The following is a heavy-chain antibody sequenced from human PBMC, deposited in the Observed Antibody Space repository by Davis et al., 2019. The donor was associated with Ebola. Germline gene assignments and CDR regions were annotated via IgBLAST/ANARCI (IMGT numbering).Heavy chain of an antibody. V-gene: IGHV3-30*02. J-gene: IGHJ4*02. CDR3: AKGKGGDTFMVHFDY. Sequence: GESLKISCAASGFTFSSYGMHWVRQAPGKGLEWVAFIRYYGSNKYYADSVKGRFTISRDNSKNTLDLQMDSLRSEDTAIYHCAKGKGGDTFMVHFDYWGQGALVTVSS. CDR2: IRYYGSNK. D-gene: IGHD4/OR15-4a*01. CDR1: GFTFSSYG.